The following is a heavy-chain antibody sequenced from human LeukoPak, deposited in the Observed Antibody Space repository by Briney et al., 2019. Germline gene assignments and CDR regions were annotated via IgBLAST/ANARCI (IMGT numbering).Heavy chain of an antibody. Sequence: PGASLRLSCAASGFTFSSYAMSWVRQAPGKGPEWVSAISGSGGSTYYADSVKGRFTISRDNSKNTLYLQMNSLRAEDTAVYYCAKGRVGAAHFDYWGQGTLVTVSS. J-gene: IGHJ4*02. CDR1: GFTFSSYA. V-gene: IGHV3-23*01. CDR2: ISGSGGST. CDR3: AKGRVGAAHFDY. D-gene: IGHD1-26*01.